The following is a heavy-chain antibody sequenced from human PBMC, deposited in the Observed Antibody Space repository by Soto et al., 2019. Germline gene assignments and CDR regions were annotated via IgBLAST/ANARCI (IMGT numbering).Heavy chain of an antibody. CDR2: MFYSGAT. CDR3: ARHKSGSDWLDP. Sequence: SETLSLTCTVSGGSISDISYCWGWIRQPPGKGLQWIGCMFYSGATYYNPSLKNRVTLSVDTSNNEFSLKLVSVTAPDTAVYYCARHKSGSDWLDPWGQGTLVTV. V-gene: IGHV4-39*01. J-gene: IGHJ5*02. D-gene: IGHD2-15*01. CDR1: GGSISDISYC.